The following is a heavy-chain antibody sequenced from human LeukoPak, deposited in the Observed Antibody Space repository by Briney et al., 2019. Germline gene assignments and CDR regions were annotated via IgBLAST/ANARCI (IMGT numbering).Heavy chain of an antibody. CDR2: IYPDDSDT. J-gene: IGHJ5*02. CDR3: ARQGVAVAGTLWLDP. Sequence: GESLKIYFRGSGYTFENYWIAWVRQLPGQGLDWMGIIYPDDSDTTYNPSFEGHVTISVDKSIKTAYLQWDSLEASDTAIYYCARQGVAVAGTLWLDPWGQGTLVTVSS. CDR1: GYTFENYW. V-gene: IGHV5-51*01. D-gene: IGHD6-19*01.